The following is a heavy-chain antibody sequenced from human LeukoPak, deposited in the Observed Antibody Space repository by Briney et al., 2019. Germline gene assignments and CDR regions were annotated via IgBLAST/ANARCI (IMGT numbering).Heavy chain of an antibody. V-gene: IGHV3-23*01. J-gene: IGHJ5*02. Sequence: GGSLRLSCAASGFTFSSYAMSWVRQAPGKGLEWVSAISGSGGSTYYADSVKGRFTISRDNSKNTLYLQMNSLRAEDTAVYYCAKDRDCSSTSCLGWFDPWGQGTLVTVPS. CDR1: GFTFSSYA. CDR3: AKDRDCSSTSCLGWFDP. CDR2: ISGSGGST. D-gene: IGHD2-2*01.